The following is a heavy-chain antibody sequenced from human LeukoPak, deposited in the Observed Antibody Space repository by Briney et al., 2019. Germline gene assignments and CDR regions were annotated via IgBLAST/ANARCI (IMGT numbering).Heavy chain of an antibody. CDR2: ISGRGGST. Sequence: GGSLRLSCAASGFTFSSYAMSWVRQAPGKGLEWVSAISGRGGSTYYADSVKGRFTISRDNSKNTLYLQMNSLRAEDTAAYYCAKGGFLFYDSSGYYYRTSLDPWGQRTLVTVSS. D-gene: IGHD3-22*01. V-gene: IGHV3-23*01. CDR1: GFTFSSYA. J-gene: IGHJ5*02. CDR3: AKGGFLFYDSSGYYYRTSLDP.